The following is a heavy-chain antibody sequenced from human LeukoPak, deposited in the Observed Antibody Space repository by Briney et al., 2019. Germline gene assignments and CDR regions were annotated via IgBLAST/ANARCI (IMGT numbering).Heavy chain of an antibody. CDR2: IYTGGSP. Sequence: PGRSLRLSCAASGFTFSSYGMHWVRHAPGKGLEWVSMIYTGGSPYYADSVKGRFTISRDNSKNTLNLQMNNLRAEDTAVYYCVPLTDGSIDYWGQGTLVTVFS. CDR1: GFTFSSYG. V-gene: IGHV3-NL1*01. D-gene: IGHD3-10*01. CDR3: VPLTDGSIDY. J-gene: IGHJ4*02.